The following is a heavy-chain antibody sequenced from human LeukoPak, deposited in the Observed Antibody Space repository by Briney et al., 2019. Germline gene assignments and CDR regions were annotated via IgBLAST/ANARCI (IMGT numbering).Heavy chain of an antibody. V-gene: IGHV1-69*05. CDR2: IIPIFGTA. CDR3: AREEGNWFDP. CDR1: GGTFSSYA. J-gene: IGHJ5*02. Sequence: SVKVSCKASGGTFSSYAISWVRQAPGQGLEWMGRIIPIFGTANYAQKFQGRVTITTDTSTSTAYMELRSLRSDDTAVYYCAREEGNWFDPWGQGTLVTVSS.